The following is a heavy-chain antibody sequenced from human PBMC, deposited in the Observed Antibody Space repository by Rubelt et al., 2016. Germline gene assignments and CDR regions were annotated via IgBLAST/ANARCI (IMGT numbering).Heavy chain of an antibody. CDR1: GGSISSSSYY. Sequence: QLQLQESGPGLVKPSETLSLTCTVSGGSISSSSYYWGWIRQPPGKGLEWIGSIYYSGSTYYNPSLKSRVTISVDTSKNQFSLKLSSVTAADTAVYYCARCPNYYGSGSYCPFDYWGQGTLVTVSS. CDR2: IYYSGST. J-gene: IGHJ4*02. CDR3: ARCPNYYGSGSYCPFDY. D-gene: IGHD3-10*01. V-gene: IGHV4-39*01.